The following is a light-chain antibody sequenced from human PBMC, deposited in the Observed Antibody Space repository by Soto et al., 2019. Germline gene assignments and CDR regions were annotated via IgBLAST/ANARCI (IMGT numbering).Light chain of an antibody. CDR2: RDN. CDR3: AAWDDSLGAHVV. V-gene: IGLV1-47*01. Sequence: QPVLTQPPSASGAPGQRVTISCSGSGSNIGSNYVYWYQHLPGTAPKLLIYRDNQRPSGVPDRFSGSKSGTSASLAISGLRSEDEADYYCAAWDDSLGAHVVFGGGTKLTVL. CDR1: GSNIGSNY. J-gene: IGLJ2*01.